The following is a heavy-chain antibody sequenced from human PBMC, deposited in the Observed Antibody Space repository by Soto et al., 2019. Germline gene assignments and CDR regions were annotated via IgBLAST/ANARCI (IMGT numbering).Heavy chain of an antibody. Sequence: GESLKISCAASGFTFSSYGMHWVRQAPGKGLEWVAVIWYYGSNKYYADSVKGRFTISRDNSKNTLYLQMNSLRAEDTAVYYCARDRRIYGMDVWGQGTTVTVSS. CDR1: GFTFSSYG. CDR3: ARDRRIYGMDV. V-gene: IGHV3-33*01. J-gene: IGHJ6*02. CDR2: IWYYGSNK.